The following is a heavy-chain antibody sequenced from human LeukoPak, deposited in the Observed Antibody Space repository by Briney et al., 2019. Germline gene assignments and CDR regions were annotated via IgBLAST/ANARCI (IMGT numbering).Heavy chain of an antibody. V-gene: IGHV3-23*01. J-gene: IGHJ4*02. CDR3: ARPDYYDSSEGTDY. CDR2: ISGRDGRT. D-gene: IGHD3-22*01. Sequence: GGSLRLSCAASGFTFSSYAMSWVRQAPGRGLEWVSAISGRDGRTYYTDSVKGRFTISRDNSRDTLYLQMNSLRAEDTAVYYCARPDYYDSSEGTDYWGQGTLVTVSS. CDR1: GFTFSSYA.